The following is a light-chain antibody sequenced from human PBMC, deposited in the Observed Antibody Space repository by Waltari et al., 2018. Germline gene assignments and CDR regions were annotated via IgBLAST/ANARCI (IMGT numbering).Light chain of an antibody. CDR2: RNN. J-gene: IGLJ2*01. V-gene: IGLV1-47*01. CDR3: AAWDDSLSGPV. CDR1: SSNIGSNY. Sequence: QSVLTQPPSASGTPGQRVTISCSGSSSNIGSNYVYWYQHLPGTAPKVLIYRNNQRPAGVPDRFSGSKAGTSASLAISGLRSEDEAEYYCAAWDDSLSGPVFGGGTKVTAL.